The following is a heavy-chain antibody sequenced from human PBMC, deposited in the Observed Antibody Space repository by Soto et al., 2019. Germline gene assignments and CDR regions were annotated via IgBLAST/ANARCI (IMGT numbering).Heavy chain of an antibody. CDR1: GFTFSSYG. V-gene: IGHV3-30*18. J-gene: IGHJ5*02. Sequence: GGSLRLSCAASGFTFSSYGMHWVRQAPGKGLEWVAVISYDGSNKYYADSVKGRFTISRDNSKNTLYLQMNSLRAEDTAVYYCAKDRYSSGWSTTPPWFDPWGQGTLVTVSS. CDR2: ISYDGSNK. D-gene: IGHD6-19*01. CDR3: AKDRYSSGWSTTPPWFDP.